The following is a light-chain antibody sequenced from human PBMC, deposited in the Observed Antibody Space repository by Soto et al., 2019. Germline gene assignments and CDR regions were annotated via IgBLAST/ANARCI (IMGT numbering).Light chain of an antibody. CDR1: QSLLHTNGYNY. V-gene: IGKV2-28*01. J-gene: IGKJ3*01. CDR3: MQALRTPFT. CDR2: VAS. Sequence: DIVMTQSPLSLPVTPGEPASISCRSSQSLLHTNGYNYLHWYVQKPGQSPQLLIYVASHRASGVPDRFSGSGSGTDFTLKISGVEAEDVGVYYCMQALRTPFTFGPGTKVEIQ.